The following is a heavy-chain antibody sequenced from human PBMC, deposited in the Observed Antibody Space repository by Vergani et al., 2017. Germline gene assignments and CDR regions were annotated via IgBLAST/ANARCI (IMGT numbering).Heavy chain of an antibody. CDR3: ARHYSGHYCSSYYGLDV. Sequence: QLQLHKSGPGLVKTSETLSLTCTLSGGSISSSSHFWGWLRQPPGKGLEWIGSIYYSGSTYYNPSLKSRVSISVDTSKNQFSLKLSSVTAADSAVYYCARHYSGHYCSSYYGLDVWGQGTTVTVSS. J-gene: IGHJ6*02. CDR1: GGSISSSSHF. D-gene: IGHD3-3*01. V-gene: IGHV4-39*01. CDR2: IYYSGST.